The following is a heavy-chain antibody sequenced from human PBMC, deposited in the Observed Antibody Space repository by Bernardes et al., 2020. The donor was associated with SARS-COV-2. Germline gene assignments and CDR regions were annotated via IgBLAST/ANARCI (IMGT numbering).Heavy chain of an antibody. CDR2: MKQDGSEQ. V-gene: IGHV3-7*01. D-gene: IGHD3-3*01. CDR1: GFTFSDFW. J-gene: IGHJ6*02. Sequence: GGSLRLSCTASGFTFSDFWMSWVRQAPGKGLEWVANMKQDGSEQDYVDSVRGRFIISRDNAKNSLYLQMNSLRAEDTAVYYCATNEYDFWSGYYTHYYYGMDVWGQGTTVTVSS. CDR3: ATNEYDFWSGYYTHYYYGMDV.